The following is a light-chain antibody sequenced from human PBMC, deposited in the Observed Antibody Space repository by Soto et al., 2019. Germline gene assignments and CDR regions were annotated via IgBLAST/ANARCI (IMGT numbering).Light chain of an antibody. CDR1: QPVNSDY. J-gene: IGKJ1*01. CDR3: NKFGYSPRT. Sequence: EIVLTQSPGTVSLSPGGTPTLSRRARQPVNSDYLAWFQQRPGQAPRLLIFATSRRATDIPDRFSGSGSGTDFTLAIRRLEPEDFAVYYCNKFGYSPRTFGQGTKVDIK. V-gene: IGKV3-20*01. CDR2: ATS.